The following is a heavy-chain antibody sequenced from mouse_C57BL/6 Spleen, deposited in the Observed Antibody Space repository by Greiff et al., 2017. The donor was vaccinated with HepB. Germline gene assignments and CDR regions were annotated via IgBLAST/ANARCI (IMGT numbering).Heavy chain of an antibody. CDR1: GYTFTSYW. V-gene: IGHV1-64*01. CDR2: IHPNSGST. CDR3: ARDYYSNYYAMDY. Sequence: QVQLQQPGAELVKPGASVKLSCKASGYTFTSYWMHWVKQRPGQGLEWIGMIHPNSGSTNYNEKFKSKATLTVDKSSSTAYMQLSSLTSEDPAVSYCARDYYSNYYAMDYWGQGTSVTVSS. D-gene: IGHD2-5*01. J-gene: IGHJ4*01.